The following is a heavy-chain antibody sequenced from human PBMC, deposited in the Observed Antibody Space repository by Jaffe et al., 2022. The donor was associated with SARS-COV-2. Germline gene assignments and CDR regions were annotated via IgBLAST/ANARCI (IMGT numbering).Heavy chain of an antibody. J-gene: IGHJ5*02. CDR1: GFTFSNAW. Sequence: EVQLVESGGGLVKPGGSLRLSCAASGFTFSNAWMSWVRQAPGKGLEWVGRIKSKTDGGTTDYAAPVKGRFTISRDDSKNTLYLQMNSLKTEDTAVYYCTTDFCGSCPRWFDPWGQGTLVTVSS. CDR2: IKSKTDGGTT. CDR3: TTDFCGSCPRWFDP. V-gene: IGHV3-15*01. D-gene: IGHD2-15*01.